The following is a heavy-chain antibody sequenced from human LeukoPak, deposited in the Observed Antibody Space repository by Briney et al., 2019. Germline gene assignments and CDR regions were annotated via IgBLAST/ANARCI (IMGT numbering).Heavy chain of an antibody. Sequence: ASVKVSCKASGGTFSSYAISWVRQAPGQGLEWMGWISAHNGNTNYAQKLQGRVTMTTDTSTSTAYMELRSLRSDDTAVYYCAREVISGSYSHWGQGTLVTVSS. J-gene: IGHJ4*02. CDR2: ISAHNGNT. V-gene: IGHV1-18*01. CDR3: AREVISGSYSH. CDR1: GGTFSSYA. D-gene: IGHD1-26*01.